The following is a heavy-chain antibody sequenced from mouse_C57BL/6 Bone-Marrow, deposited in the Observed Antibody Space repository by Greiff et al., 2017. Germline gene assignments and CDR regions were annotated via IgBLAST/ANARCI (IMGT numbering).Heavy chain of an antibody. J-gene: IGHJ3*01. Sequence: VQLQQSGAELVRPGASVKLSCTASGFNIKDDYMHWVKQRPEQGLEWIGWIDPENGDTEYASKFQGKATITADTSSNTAYQQLSSLTSEDTAVYYCTFLGASQLTAFAYWGQGTLVTVSA. V-gene: IGHV14-4*01. CDR3: TFLGASQLTAFAY. D-gene: IGHD4-1*01. CDR1: GFNIKDDY. CDR2: IDPENGDT.